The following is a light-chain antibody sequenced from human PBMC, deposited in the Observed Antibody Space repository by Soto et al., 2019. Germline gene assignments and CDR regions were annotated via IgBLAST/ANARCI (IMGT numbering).Light chain of an antibody. Sequence: QSAPTQPPSASGSPGQSVTISCTGTSSDVGGYNYVSWYQQHPGKAPKLMIYDVSKRPSGVPDRFSGSKSGNTASLTVSGLQAEDGADYYCTSFAGSNNLGVFGGGTKLTVL. J-gene: IGLJ2*01. CDR3: TSFAGSNNLGV. CDR1: SSDVGGYNY. CDR2: DVS. V-gene: IGLV2-8*01.